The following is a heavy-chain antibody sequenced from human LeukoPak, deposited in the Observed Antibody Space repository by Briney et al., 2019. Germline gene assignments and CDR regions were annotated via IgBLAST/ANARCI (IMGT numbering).Heavy chain of an antibody. CDR1: GYTFTSYG. V-gene: IGHV1-18*01. CDR3: ARVTLRGSKYNWFDP. CDR2: ISAYNGNT. Sequence: GASVKVSCKASGYTFTSYGISWVRQAPGQGLEWMGWISAYNGNTNYAQKLQGRVTMTTDTSTSTAYMELRSLRSDDTAVYYCARVTLRGSKYNWFDPWGQGTHVSVSS. D-gene: IGHD1-26*01. J-gene: IGHJ5*02.